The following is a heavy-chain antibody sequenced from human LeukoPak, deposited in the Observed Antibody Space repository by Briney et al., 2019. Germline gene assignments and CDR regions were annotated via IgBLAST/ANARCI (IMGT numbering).Heavy chain of an antibody. CDR3: ARDHAGPPGIAAQPDY. Sequence: GASVKVSCKASGYTFTGYYMHWVRQAPGQGLEWMGWINPNSGGTNYAQKFQGRVTMTRDTSISTAYMELSRLRSDDTAVYYCARDHAGPPGIAAQPDYWGQGTLVTVSS. V-gene: IGHV1-2*02. D-gene: IGHD6-13*01. J-gene: IGHJ4*02. CDR2: INPNSGGT. CDR1: GYTFTGYY.